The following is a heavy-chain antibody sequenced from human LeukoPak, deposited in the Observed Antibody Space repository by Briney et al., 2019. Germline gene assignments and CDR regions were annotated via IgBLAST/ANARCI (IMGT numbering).Heavy chain of an antibody. Sequence: SETLSLTCTVSGGSISSSSYYWGWIRQPPGKGLEWIGSIYYSGSTYYNPSLKSRLTISVDTSKNQFSLKLSSVTAADTAVYYCARRGYDSSGNDAFDIWGQGTMVTVSS. CDR1: GGSISSSSYY. V-gene: IGHV4-39*01. CDR2: IYYSGST. CDR3: ARRGYDSSGNDAFDI. D-gene: IGHD3-22*01. J-gene: IGHJ3*02.